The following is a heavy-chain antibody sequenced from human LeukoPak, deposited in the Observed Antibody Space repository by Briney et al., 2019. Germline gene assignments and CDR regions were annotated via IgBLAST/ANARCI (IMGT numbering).Heavy chain of an antibody. V-gene: IGHV1-69*05. CDR3: ARLSQTPDYYSSGGYYYLGY. Sequence: EASVKVSCKASGGTFSSYAISWVRQAPGQGLEWMGGIIPIFGTANYAQKFQGRVTITTDESTSTAYMELSSLRSEDTAVYYCARLSQTPDYYSSGGYYYLGYWGQGTPVTVSS. CDR1: GGTFSSYA. CDR2: IIPIFGTA. D-gene: IGHD3-22*01. J-gene: IGHJ4*02.